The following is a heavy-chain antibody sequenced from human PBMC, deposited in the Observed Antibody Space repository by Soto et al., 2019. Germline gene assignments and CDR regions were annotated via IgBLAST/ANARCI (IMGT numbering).Heavy chain of an antibody. CDR1: GFTFTSSA. J-gene: IGHJ4*02. CDR2: IVVGSGNT. Sequence: QMQLVQSGPEVKKPGTSVKVSCKASGFTFTSSAGQWVRQARGQRLVWIGWIVVGSGNTNYAQKFQERVTITRDMSTSTAYMELSSLRSEDTAVYYCAATVSSGWYSDYWGQGTLVTVSS. D-gene: IGHD6-19*01. CDR3: AATVSSGWYSDY. V-gene: IGHV1-58*01.